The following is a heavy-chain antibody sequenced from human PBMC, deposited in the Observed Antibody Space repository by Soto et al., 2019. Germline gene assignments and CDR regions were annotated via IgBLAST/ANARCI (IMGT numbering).Heavy chain of an antibody. V-gene: IGHV3-23*01. CDR3: AKGAHGLYFDY. J-gene: IGHJ4*02. D-gene: IGHD3-16*01. CDR1: GWSFSVYY. CDR2: ISGSGGST. Sequence: ETVSLTCAVYGWSFSVYYWSWIRQPPGKGLEWVSVISGSGGSTYYADSVKGRFTISRDNSKNTLYLQMNSLRAEDTAVYYSAKGAHGLYFDYWGQGTLVTVSS.